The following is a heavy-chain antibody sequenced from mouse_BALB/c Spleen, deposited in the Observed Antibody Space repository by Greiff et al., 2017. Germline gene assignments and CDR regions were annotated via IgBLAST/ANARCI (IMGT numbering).Heavy chain of an antibody. D-gene: IGHD1-1*01. CDR2: ISSGSSTI. V-gene: IGHV5-17*02. CDR1: GFTFSSFG. J-gene: IGHJ4*01. CDR3: AISDDCGSSMDY. Sequence: EVQLLESGGGLVQPGGSRNLSCAASGFTFSSFGMHWVRQAPEKGLEWVAYISSGSSTIYYAATVKGRFTISRDNPKNTLFLQMTSLRSEDTAMYYCAISDDCGSSMDYWGQGTSVTVSS.